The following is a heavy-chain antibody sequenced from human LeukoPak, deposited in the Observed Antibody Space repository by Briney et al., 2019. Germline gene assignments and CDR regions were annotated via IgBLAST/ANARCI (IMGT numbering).Heavy chain of an antibody. CDR1: GGSISSYY. CDR3: ARHGANRQQLVMAFDI. Sequence: LETLSLTCSVSGGSISSYYWSWIRQPPGQGVEWIGYIYYSRSTNYNPSLKRRVTISIDKSKNQFSLKVNSVTAADTAVYYCARHGANRQQLVMAFDIWGQGTMVTVSS. J-gene: IGHJ3*02. V-gene: IGHV4-59*08. CDR2: IYYSRST. D-gene: IGHD6-13*01.